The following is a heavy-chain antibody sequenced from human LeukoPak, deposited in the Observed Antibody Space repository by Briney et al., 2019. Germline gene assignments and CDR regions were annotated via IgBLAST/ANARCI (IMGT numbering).Heavy chain of an antibody. CDR2: IRYDGSNK. CDR1: GFTFSSYG. J-gene: IGHJ3*02. CDR3: AVDYGGKSGAFDI. Sequence: PGGSLRLSCAASGFTFSSYGMHWVRQAPGKGLEWVAFIRYDGSNKYYADSVKGRFTISRDNAKNSLYLQMNSLRAEDTAVYYCAVDYGGKSGAFDIWGQGTMVTVSS. D-gene: IGHD4-23*01. V-gene: IGHV3-30*02.